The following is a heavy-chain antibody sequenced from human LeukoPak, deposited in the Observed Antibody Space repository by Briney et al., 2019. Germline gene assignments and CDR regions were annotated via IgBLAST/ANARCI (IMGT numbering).Heavy chain of an antibody. CDR2: ISSSSSYI. V-gene: IGHV3-21*01. J-gene: IGHJ4*02. Sequence: PGGSLRLSCAASGFTFSSYSMNWVRQAPGKGLEWVSSISSSSSYIYYADSVKGRFTISRDNAKNSLYLQMNSLRAEDTAVYYCARGNRAREWEPSHFDYWGQGTLVTVSS. CDR1: GFTFSSYS. CDR3: ARGNRAREWEPSHFDY. D-gene: IGHD1-26*01.